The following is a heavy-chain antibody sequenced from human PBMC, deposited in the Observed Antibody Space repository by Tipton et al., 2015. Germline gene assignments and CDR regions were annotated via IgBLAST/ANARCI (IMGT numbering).Heavy chain of an antibody. J-gene: IGHJ4*02. CDR2: ISGGGGTT. CDR1: GFTFSSYA. D-gene: IGHD3-22*01. CDR3: ARQHYDSGGYVTWGFDY. Sequence: SLRLSCAASGFTFSSYAMSWVRQAPGRGLEWVSVISGGGGTTYFADSVKGRFTISRDNSKNTLYLQMDSLRAEDTAVYYCARQHYDSGGYVTWGFDYWGQGTLVTVSS. V-gene: IGHV3-23*01.